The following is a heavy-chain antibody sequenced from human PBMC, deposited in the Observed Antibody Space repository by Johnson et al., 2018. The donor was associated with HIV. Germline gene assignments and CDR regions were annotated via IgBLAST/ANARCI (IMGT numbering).Heavy chain of an antibody. CDR1: GFTFSSYW. Sequence: VQLVESGGGLVQPGGSLRLSCAASGFTFSSYWMSWVRQAPGKGLEWVTNIKLDGSEKYYVDSVRGRFTISRDNAKNSLYLQMNSLRAEDTAVYYCARGIQPDAFDIWGQGTMVTVSS. D-gene: IGHD2-2*01. CDR3: ARGIQPDAFDI. V-gene: IGHV3-7*01. CDR2: IKLDGSEK. J-gene: IGHJ3*02.